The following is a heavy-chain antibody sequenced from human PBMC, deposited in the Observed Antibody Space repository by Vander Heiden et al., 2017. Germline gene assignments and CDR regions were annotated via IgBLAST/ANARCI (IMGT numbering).Heavy chain of an antibody. CDR3: ARGRSLRGRFDY. CDR2: INHSGST. CDR1: GGSFSGYY. Sequence: QVQLQQWGAGLLKPSETLSLTCAVYGGSFSGYYWSWIRQPPGKGLEWIGEINHSGSTNYNPSLKSRVTISVDTSKNQFSLKLSSVTAADTAVYYCARGRSLRGRFDYWGQGTLVTVSS. V-gene: IGHV4-34*01. J-gene: IGHJ4*02.